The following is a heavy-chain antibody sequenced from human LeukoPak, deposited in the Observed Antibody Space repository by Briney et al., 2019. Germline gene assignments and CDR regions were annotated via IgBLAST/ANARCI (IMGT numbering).Heavy chain of an antibody. D-gene: IGHD3-3*01. CDR1: GGSISSSSYY. CDR3: ANTILGDYYYYYMDV. CDR2: IYYSGST. V-gene: IGHV4-39*01. J-gene: IGHJ6*03. Sequence: SETLSLTRTVSGGSISSSSYYWGWIRQPPGQGLEWIRSIYYSGSTYYNPSPKSRVTISVDTSKNQFSLKLSSVTAADTAVYYCANTILGDYYYYYMDVWGKGTTVTVSS.